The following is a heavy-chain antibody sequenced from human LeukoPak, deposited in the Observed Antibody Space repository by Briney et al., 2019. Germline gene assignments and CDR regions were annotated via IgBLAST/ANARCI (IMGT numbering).Heavy chain of an antibody. Sequence: SETLSLTCTVSGGSISSSSYYWGWIRQPPGKGLEWIGNIYYSGSTYYNRSLKSRVTISVDTSKNQFSLKLSSLTAADTALHYCARWSYYDSGNYLRFFDYWGQGTLVTVSS. D-gene: IGHD3-22*01. CDR3: ARWSYYDSGNYLRFFDY. CDR2: IYYSGST. J-gene: IGHJ4*02. CDR1: GGSISSSSYY. V-gene: IGHV4-39*07.